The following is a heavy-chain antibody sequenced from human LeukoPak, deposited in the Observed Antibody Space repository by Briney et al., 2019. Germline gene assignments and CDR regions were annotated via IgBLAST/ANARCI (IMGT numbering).Heavy chain of an antibody. V-gene: IGHV3-7*01. CDR1: GFTFSSYW. Sequence: GGSLRLSCAASGFTFSSYWMSWVRQAPGKGLEWVANIKQDGSEKYYVDSVKGRFTISRDNAKNSLYLQMNSLRAEDTAVYYCATREYDFWSGYPDAFDIWGQGTMVTGSS. D-gene: IGHD3-3*01. J-gene: IGHJ3*02. CDR2: IKQDGSEK. CDR3: ATREYDFWSGYPDAFDI.